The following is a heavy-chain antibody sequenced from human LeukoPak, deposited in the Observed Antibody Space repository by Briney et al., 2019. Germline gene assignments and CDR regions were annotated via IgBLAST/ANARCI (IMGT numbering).Heavy chain of an antibody. CDR3: ARGRGNNWFDP. V-gene: IGHV4-34*01. Sequence: ASETLSLTCAVYGGSFSGYYWSWIRQPPGKGLEWIGEINHSGSTNYNPSLKSRVTISVDTSKNQFSLKLSSVTAADTAVYYCARGRGNNWFDPWGQGTLVTVSS. J-gene: IGHJ5*02. CDR2: INHSGST. CDR1: GGSFSGYY.